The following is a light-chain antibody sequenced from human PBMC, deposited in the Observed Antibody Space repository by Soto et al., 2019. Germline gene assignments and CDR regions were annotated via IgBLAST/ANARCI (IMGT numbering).Light chain of an antibody. CDR3: QQRKT. V-gene: IGKV3-11*01. J-gene: IGKJ2*01. CDR1: QSVSSY. Sequence: EIVLTQSPATLSLSPGERATLSCRASQSVSSYLAWYQQKPGQAPRLLIYDASNRATGIPARFSGNGYGTDFTHTISSLEPEDFAVYYCQQRKTFGQGTKLEIK. CDR2: DAS.